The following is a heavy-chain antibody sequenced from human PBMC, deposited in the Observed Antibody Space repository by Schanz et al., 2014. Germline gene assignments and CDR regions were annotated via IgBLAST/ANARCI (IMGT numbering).Heavy chain of an antibody. Sequence: EVHLLEFGGGLVQPGGSLRLSCAASGFSFGTYAMSWVRQAPGKGLLWVSAISGSGGSTYYADSVKGRFTISRDNSKNTLYLQMNSLRAEDTAVYYCARIGGSVFDYWAQGTLVTVSS. D-gene: IGHD3-10*01. V-gene: IGHV3-23*01. J-gene: IGHJ4*02. CDR3: ARIGGSVFDY. CDR1: GFSFGTYA. CDR2: ISGSGGST.